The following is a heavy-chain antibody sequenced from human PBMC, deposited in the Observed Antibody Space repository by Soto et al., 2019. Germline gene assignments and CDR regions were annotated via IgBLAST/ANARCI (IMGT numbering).Heavy chain of an antibody. V-gene: IGHV1-2*04. CDR3: ATESGTVAFDI. Sequence: AXVKVSCKASGYTFTGYYMHWVRQAPGQGLEWMGWINPNSGGTNYAQKFQGWVTMTRDTSISTAYMELSRLRSDDTAVYYCATESGTVAFDIWGQGTMVTVSS. D-gene: IGHD6-13*01. J-gene: IGHJ3*02. CDR1: GYTFTGYY. CDR2: INPNSGGT.